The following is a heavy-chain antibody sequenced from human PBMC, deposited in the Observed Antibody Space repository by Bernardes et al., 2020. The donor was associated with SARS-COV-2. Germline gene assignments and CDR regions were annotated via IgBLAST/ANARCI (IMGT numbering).Heavy chain of an antibody. CDR3: ARGGASSRYFDL. V-gene: IGHV4-59*01. D-gene: IGHD6-13*01. CDR1: GASISDF. J-gene: IGHJ4*02. CDR2: ISSTGRT. Sequence: SETLSLTCTVSGASISDFWSWIRQPPGKGLEWIGYISSTGRTNYNASLKSRVTMSIDTSKNHFSLNLTSVTAADTAMYYCARGGASSRYFDLWGQGTLVTVSS.